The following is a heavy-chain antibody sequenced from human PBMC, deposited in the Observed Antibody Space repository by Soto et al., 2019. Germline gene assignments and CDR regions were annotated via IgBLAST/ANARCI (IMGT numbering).Heavy chain of an antibody. CDR2: INPSGGST. CDR3: ARDHRAVVTPYGMDV. D-gene: IGHD2-15*01. Sequence: QVQLVQSGAEVKKPGASVKVSCKASGYTFTSYYMHWVRQAPGQGLEWMGIINPSGGSTSYAQKYQGRGTMTRDTSTSTVYMELSSLRSENTAVYYCARDHRAVVTPYGMDVWGQGTTVTVSS. V-gene: IGHV1-46*01. CDR1: GYTFTSYY. J-gene: IGHJ6*02.